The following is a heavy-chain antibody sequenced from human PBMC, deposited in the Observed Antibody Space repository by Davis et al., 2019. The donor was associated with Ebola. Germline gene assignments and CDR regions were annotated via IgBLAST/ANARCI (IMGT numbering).Heavy chain of an antibody. V-gene: IGHV3-33*03. Sequence: GESLKISCAASGFTVSSNYMSWVRQAPGKGLEWVAVVSYDGITKSYADFAEGRFTISKDNSRNTLHLQMNSLRVDDTALYYCARWSGNRPTFYLDHWGRGTLVTVSS. CDR1: GFTVSSNY. J-gene: IGHJ4*02. D-gene: IGHD3-3*01. CDR2: VSYDGITK. CDR3: ARWSGNRPTFYLDH.